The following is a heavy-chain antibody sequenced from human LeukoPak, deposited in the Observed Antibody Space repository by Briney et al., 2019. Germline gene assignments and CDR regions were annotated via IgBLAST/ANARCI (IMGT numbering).Heavy chain of an antibody. D-gene: IGHD1-26*01. V-gene: IGHV4-61*09. CDR1: GGSISSGNYY. CDR2: MYSSGSS. CDR3: ARARGLGATTFWFDP. Sequence: SETLSLTCTVSGGSISSGNYYWTWIRQPAGKGLEWIGHMYSSGSSNYNPSLKSRVSVSLDESKNQFSLKLTSVTAADTAVYYCARARGLGATTFWFDPWGQGTLVTVSS. J-gene: IGHJ5*02.